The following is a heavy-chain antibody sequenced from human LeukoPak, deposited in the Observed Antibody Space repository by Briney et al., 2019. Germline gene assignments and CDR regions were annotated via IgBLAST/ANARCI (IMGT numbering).Heavy chain of an antibody. CDR2: ISWNSGSI. CDR3: AKDSSGYYFDAFVI. D-gene: IGHD3-22*01. V-gene: IGHV3-9*01. J-gene: IGHJ3*02. CDR1: GFTFDDYA. Sequence: GRSLRLSCAASGFTFDDYAMHWVRQAPGKGLEWVSGISWNSGSIGYADSVKGRFTISRDNAKNSLYLQMNSLRAEDTALYYCAKDSSGYYFDAFVIWGQGTMVTVSS.